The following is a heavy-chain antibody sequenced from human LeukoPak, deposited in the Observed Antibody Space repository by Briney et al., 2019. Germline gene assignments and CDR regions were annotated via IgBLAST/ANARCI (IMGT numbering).Heavy chain of an antibody. D-gene: IGHD2-21*02. Sequence: GGSLRLSCAASGFTFSLYEMYWVRQAPGKGLEWLAHITDTSDTVHYADSVKGRFTISRDNTKNSLYLQLNSLRAEDTAVYHCALSRYYYHETSGDYFPGTIAFKTWAHGPLVIVS. CDR1: GFTFSLYE. CDR3: ALSRYYYHETSGDYFPGTIAFKT. J-gene: IGHJ1*01. CDR2: ITDTSDTV. V-gene: IGHV3-48*03.